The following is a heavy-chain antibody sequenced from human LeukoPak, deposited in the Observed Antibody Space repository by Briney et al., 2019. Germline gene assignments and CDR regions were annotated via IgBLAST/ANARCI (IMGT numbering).Heavy chain of an antibody. CDR3: ARDRDVILAEHGMDV. CDR1: GFTFSRHA. J-gene: IGHJ6*02. CDR2: IGGSAGST. D-gene: IGHD3-10*01. V-gene: IGHV3-23*01. Sequence: GGSLRLSCVASGFTFSRHAMSWVRQAPGKGLEWVSTIGGSAGSTNYADFVRGRFTISRDNSKNTVYLQMNNLGAEDTAVYYCARDRDVILAEHGMDVWGQGTTVTVSS.